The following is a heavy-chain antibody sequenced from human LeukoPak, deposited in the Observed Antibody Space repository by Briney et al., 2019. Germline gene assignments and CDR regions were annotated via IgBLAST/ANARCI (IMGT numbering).Heavy chain of an antibody. D-gene: IGHD3-10*01. CDR1: GFTFSRYW. J-gene: IGHJ4*02. CDR2: IKQDGSEK. V-gene: IGHV3-7*01. Sequence: PGGSLRLSCAAPGFTFSRYWMSWVRQAPGKGLEWVANIKQDGSEKYYVDSVKGRFTISRDNAKNSLYLQMNSLRAEDTAVYYCARDYGSYTMVRGVIGYWGQGTLVTVSS. CDR3: ARDYGSYTMVRGVIGY.